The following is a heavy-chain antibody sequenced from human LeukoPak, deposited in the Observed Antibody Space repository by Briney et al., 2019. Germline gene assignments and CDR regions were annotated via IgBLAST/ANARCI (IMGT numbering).Heavy chain of an antibody. CDR2: INTNTGNP. CDR3: ARRGGWYRAVFDAFDI. Sequence: ASVKVSCKASGYTFTSYAMNWVRQAPGQGLEWMGWINTNTGNPTYAQGFTGRFVFSLDTSVSTAYLQISSLKAEDTAMYYCARRGGWYRAVFDAFDIWGQGTMVTVSS. D-gene: IGHD6-19*01. J-gene: IGHJ3*02. V-gene: IGHV7-4-1*02. CDR1: GYTFTSYA.